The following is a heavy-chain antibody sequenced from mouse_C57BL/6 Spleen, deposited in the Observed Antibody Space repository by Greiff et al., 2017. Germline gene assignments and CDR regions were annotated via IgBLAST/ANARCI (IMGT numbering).Heavy chain of an antibody. CDR2: LNPNNGGT. Sequence: EVQLQQSGPELVKPGASVKISCKASGYTFTDYYMNWVKPSHGKSLEWIGDLNPNNGGTSYNQKFKGKATLTVDKSSSTAYMELRSLTSEDSAVYYCARYDNYYGSSYDYAMDDWGQGTSVTVSS. D-gene: IGHD1-1*01. V-gene: IGHV1-26*01. J-gene: IGHJ4*01. CDR3: ARYDNYYGSSYDYAMDD. CDR1: GYTFTDYY.